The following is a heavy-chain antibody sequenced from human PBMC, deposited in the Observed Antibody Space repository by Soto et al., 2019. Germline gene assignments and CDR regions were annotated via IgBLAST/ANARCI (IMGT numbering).Heavy chain of an antibody. CDR1: GFTFSSYA. J-gene: IGHJ4*02. D-gene: IGHD1-26*01. V-gene: IGHV3-23*01. Sequence: EVQLLESGGGLVQPGGSLRLSCAASGFTFSSYAMSWVRQAPGKGLEWVSAISGRGGSTYYADSVKGRFTISRDNSKNTLYLQMNSLRAEDTAVYYCAKDLFPSGSFTLSDYWGQGTLVTVSS. CDR3: AKDLFPSGSFTLSDY. CDR2: ISGRGGST.